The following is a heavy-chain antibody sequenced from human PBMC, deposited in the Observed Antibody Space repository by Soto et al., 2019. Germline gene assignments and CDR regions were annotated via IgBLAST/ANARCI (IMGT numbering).Heavy chain of an antibody. J-gene: IGHJ6*03. CDR3: ARGRRKILDYCSSTSCSYYYYMDV. V-gene: IGHV1-8*01. CDR1: GYTFTSYD. CDR2: MNPNSGNT. Sequence: GASVKVSCKASGYTFTSYDINWVRQATGQGLEWMGWMNPNSGNTGYAQKFQGRVTMTRNTSISTAYMELSSLRSEDTAVYYCARGRRKILDYCSSTSCSYYYYMDVWGKGTTVTVSS. D-gene: IGHD2-2*01.